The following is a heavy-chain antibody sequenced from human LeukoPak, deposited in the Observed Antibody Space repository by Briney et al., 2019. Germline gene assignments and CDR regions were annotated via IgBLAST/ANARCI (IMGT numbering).Heavy chain of an antibody. J-gene: IGHJ4*02. CDR3: ARVGPIVVVVAALND. D-gene: IGHD2-15*01. CDR2: MNPNSGNT. Sequence: ASVKVSCKASGYTFTSYDICWVRQATGQGLEWMGWMNPNSGNTGYAQKFQGRVTMTRNTSISTAYMELSSLRSEDTAVYYCARVGPIVVVVAALNDWGQGTLVTVSS. V-gene: IGHV1-8*01. CDR1: GYTFTSYD.